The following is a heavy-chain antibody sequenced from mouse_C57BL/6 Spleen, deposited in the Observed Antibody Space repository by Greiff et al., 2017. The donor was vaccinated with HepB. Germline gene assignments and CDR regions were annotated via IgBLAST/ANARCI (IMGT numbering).Heavy chain of an antibody. CDR3: AIPLRSY. D-gene: IGHD1-1*01. V-gene: IGHV1-81*01. CDR2: IYPRSGNT. CDR1: GYTFTSYG. Sequence: VKLQESGAELARPGASVKLSCKASGYTFTSYGISWVKQRTGQGLEWIGEIYPRSGNTYYNEKFKGKATLTADKSSSTAYMELRSLTSEDSAVYFCAIPLRSYWGQGTLVTVSA. J-gene: IGHJ3*01.